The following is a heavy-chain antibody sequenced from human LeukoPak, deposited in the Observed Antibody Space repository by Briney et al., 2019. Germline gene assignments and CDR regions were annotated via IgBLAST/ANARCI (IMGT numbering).Heavy chain of an antibody. D-gene: IGHD3-22*01. CDR2: IIPIFGTA. Sequence: SVKVSCKASGGTFSSYAISWVRQAPVQGLEWMGGIIPIFGTANYAQKFQGRVTITADESTSTAYMELSSLRSEDTAVYYCATLKATDYYDSSGYYHDYWGQGTLVTVSS. CDR1: GGTFSSYA. V-gene: IGHV1-69*13. J-gene: IGHJ4*02. CDR3: ATLKATDYYDSSGYYHDY.